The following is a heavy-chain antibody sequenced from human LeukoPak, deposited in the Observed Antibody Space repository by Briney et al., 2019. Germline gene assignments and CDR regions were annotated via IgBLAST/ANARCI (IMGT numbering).Heavy chain of an antibody. CDR1: GFTFDDYA. CDR2: ISWNRGSI. CDR3: ARTSVAGTWGFIDY. J-gene: IGHJ4*02. V-gene: IGHV3-9*01. D-gene: IGHD6-19*01. Sequence: PGGSLRLSCAASGFTFDDYAMHWVRQAPGKGLEWVSGISWNRGSIGYADSVKGRFTISRDNAKNSLYLQMNSLRAEDTAVYYCARTSVAGTWGFIDYWGQGTLVTVSS.